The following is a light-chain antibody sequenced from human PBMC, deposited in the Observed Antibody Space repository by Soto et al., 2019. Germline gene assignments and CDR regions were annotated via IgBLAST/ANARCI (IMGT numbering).Light chain of an antibody. CDR3: QQYNSRT. CDR1: QSINTW. CDR2: DAS. J-gene: IGKJ1*01. V-gene: IGKV1-5*01. Sequence: DIQMTQSPSTLSASVGDRVTITCRASQSINTWLAWYQQRPGKAPKLLIFDASSFESGVPSRFSGSGSGTVLAITIGSLQPDDFATYYCQQYNSRTFGRGIKVDIK.